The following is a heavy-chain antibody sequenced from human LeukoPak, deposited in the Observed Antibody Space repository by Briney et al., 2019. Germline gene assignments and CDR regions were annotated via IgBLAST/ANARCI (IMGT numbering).Heavy chain of an antibody. V-gene: IGHV3-48*04. J-gene: IGHJ5*02. CDR2: ISSSSSTI. CDR3: AKDIVTTRYNNWFDP. CDR1: GFTFSSYS. D-gene: IGHD5-12*01. Sequence: PGGSLRLSCAASGFTFSSYSMNWVRQAPGKGLEWVSYISSSSSTIYYADSVKGRFTISRDNAKNSLYLQMNSLRAEDTAVYYCAKDIVTTRYNNWFDPWGQGTLVTVSS.